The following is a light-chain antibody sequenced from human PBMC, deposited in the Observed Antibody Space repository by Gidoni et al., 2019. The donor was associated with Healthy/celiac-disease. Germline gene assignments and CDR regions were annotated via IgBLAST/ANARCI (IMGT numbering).Light chain of an antibody. CDR3: QQYDNLLIT. V-gene: IGKV1-33*01. CDR2: DAS. CDR1: QDSSHY. J-gene: IGKJ5*01. Sequence: DIQMTQSPSSLSASVGDRVTITCQASQDSSHYLNWYQQKPGKAPKLLTYDASNLETGVPSRFSGSGSGTDFTITIRSLQQEDIATYYCQQYDNLLITFGQGTRLEIK.